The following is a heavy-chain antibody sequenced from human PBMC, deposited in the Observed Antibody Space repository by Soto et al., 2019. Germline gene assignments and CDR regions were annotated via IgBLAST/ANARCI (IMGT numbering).Heavy chain of an antibody. CDR2: ISSSSSYI. D-gene: IGHD3-16*01. V-gene: IGHV3-21*01. CDR1: GFTFSSYS. J-gene: IGHJ5*02. Sequence: GGSLRLSCAASGFTFSSYSMNCVRQAPWKGLEWVSSISSSSSYIYYADSVKGRFTISRDNAKNSLYLQMNSLRAEDTAVYYCEGTGGANNWFDPWGQGTLVTVSS. CDR3: EGTGGANNWFDP.